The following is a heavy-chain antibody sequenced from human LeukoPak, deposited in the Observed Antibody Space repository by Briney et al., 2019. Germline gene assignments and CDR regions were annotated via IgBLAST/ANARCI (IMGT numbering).Heavy chain of an antibody. CDR1: GGSISSSTYY. CDR2: IYYSGST. D-gene: IGHD3-10*01. J-gene: IGHJ4*02. Sequence: SETLSLTCTVSGGSISSSTYYWGWIRQPPGKGLEWIGSIYYSGSTYYNPSLKSRVTISVDTSKNQFSLRLSSVTAADTAVYYCARRLWFGAPFDYWGQGTLVTVSS. V-gene: IGHV4-39*01. CDR3: ARRLWFGAPFDY.